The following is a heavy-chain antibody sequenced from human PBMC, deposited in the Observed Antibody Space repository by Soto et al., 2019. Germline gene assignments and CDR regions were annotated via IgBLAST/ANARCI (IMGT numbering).Heavy chain of an antibody. D-gene: IGHD2-21*02. Sequence: ASVKVSCKASGGTFSSYAISWVRQAPGQGLEWMGGIIPIFGTANYAQKFQGRVTITADESTSTAYMELSSLRSEDTAVYYCARSEYPCGGDCYYYYYYGMDVWGQGTTVTVSS. CDR3: ARSEYPCGGDCYYYYYYGMDV. CDR2: IIPIFGTA. CDR1: GGTFSSYA. V-gene: IGHV1-69*13. J-gene: IGHJ6*02.